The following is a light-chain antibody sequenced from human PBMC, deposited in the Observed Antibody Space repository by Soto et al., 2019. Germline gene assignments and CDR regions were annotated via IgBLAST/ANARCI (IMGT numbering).Light chain of an antibody. CDR2: GAS. CDR3: QQYNNWLALT. Sequence: EIVMTQSPATLSVSPGERATLSCRASQSVSSNLAWYQQKPDQAPRLLIYGASTRATGIPARFSGSGSGTEFTLTISSLQSEDFAVYYCQQYNNWLALTFGGGTKVEIK. V-gene: IGKV3-15*01. CDR1: QSVSSN. J-gene: IGKJ4*01.